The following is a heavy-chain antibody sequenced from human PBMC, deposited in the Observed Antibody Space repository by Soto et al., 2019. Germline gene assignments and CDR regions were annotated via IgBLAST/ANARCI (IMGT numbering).Heavy chain of an antibody. V-gene: IGHV4-4*02. Sequence: QVQLQESGPGLVKPSGTLSLTCAVSGGSFTSNNWWTWVRQPPGQGLEWIGEIYRTGSTNYNPSLKSRVTISLDKSENQISLKVTFLTAADTAVYYCASRDQGTSVDHWGQGTLVTVSS. CDR1: GGSFTSNNW. CDR2: IYRTGST. J-gene: IGHJ5*02. CDR3: ASRDQGTSVDH. D-gene: IGHD1-7*01.